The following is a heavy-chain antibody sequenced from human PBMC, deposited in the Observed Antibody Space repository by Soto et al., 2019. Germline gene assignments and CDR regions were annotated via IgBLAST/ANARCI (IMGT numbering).Heavy chain of an antibody. Sequence: PSETLSLTCTVSGGSISSYYWSWIRQPPGKGLEWIGYIYYSGSTNHNPSLKSRVTISVDTSKNQFSLKLSSVTAADTAVYYCARGGWSIAVAVPYYFDYWGQGTLVTVSS. D-gene: IGHD6-19*01. V-gene: IGHV4-59*08. CDR1: GGSISSYY. J-gene: IGHJ4*02. CDR2: IYYSGST. CDR3: ARGGWSIAVAVPYYFDY.